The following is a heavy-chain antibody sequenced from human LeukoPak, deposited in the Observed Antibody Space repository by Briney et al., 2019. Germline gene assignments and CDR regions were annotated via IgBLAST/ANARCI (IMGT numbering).Heavy chain of an antibody. CDR2: IKSKTDGGTT. D-gene: IGHD3-16*02. CDR1: GFTFSNAW. V-gene: IGHV3-15*01. J-gene: IGHJ4*02. CDR3: TTEGNYDYVWGSYRYTEY. Sequence: GGSLRLSCAASGFTFSNAWMSWVRQAPGKGLEWVGRIKSKTDGGTTDYAAPVKGRFTISRDDSKNTLYLQMNSLKTEDTAVYYCTTEGNYDYVWGSYRYTEYWGQGTLVTVSS.